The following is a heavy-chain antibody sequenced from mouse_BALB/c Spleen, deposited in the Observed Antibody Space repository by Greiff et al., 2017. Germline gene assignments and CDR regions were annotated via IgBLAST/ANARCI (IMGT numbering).Heavy chain of an antibody. Sequence: DVKLQESGPGLVKPSQSLSLTCSVTGYSITSGYYWNWIRQFPGNKLEWMGYISYDGSNNYNPSLKNRISITRDTSKNQFFLKLNSVTTEDTATYYCARDDGYYPFAYWGQGTLVTVSA. CDR3: ARDDGYYPFAY. CDR2: ISYDGSN. D-gene: IGHD2-3*01. V-gene: IGHV3-6*02. J-gene: IGHJ3*01. CDR1: GYSITSGYY.